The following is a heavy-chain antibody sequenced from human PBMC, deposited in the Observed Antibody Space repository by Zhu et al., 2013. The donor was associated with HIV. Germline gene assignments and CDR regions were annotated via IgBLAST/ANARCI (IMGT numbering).Heavy chain of an antibody. CDR1: GGTFSSYA. J-gene: IGHJ4*02. D-gene: IGHD3-10*01. CDR3: ARTDYYGSGSYEYYFDY. V-gene: IGHV1-69*06. CDR2: IIPIFGTA. Sequence: QVQLVQSGAEVKKPGSSVKVSCKASGGTFSSYAISWVRQAPGQGLEWMGGIIPIFGTANYAQKFQGRVTITADKSTSTAYMELSSLRSEDTAVYYCARTDYYGSGSYEYYFDYWGQGTLVTVSS.